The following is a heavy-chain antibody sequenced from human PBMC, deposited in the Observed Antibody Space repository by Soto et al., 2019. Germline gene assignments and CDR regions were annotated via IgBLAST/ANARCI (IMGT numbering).Heavy chain of an antibody. J-gene: IGHJ6*02. V-gene: IGHV4-30-4*01. CDR3: ARVPSPFDYYYAMDV. CDR1: GDSISSGNKY. Sequence: TLSLTCXVSGDSISSGNKYWSWIRQPPGKGLEWIGYIFSSGTTYYNPSLKSRLTMSLDASQNQFSLKLNSLTDADTAVYFCARVPSPFDYYYAMDVWGQGTTVTVSS. D-gene: IGHD3-16*01. CDR2: IFSSGTT.